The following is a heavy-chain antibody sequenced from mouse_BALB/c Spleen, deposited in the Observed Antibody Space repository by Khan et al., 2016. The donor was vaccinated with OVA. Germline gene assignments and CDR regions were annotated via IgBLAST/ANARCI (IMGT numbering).Heavy chain of an antibody. V-gene: IGHV3-2*02. CDR2: INYSGNT. CDR1: GYSITSEYA. D-gene: IGHD2-4*01. Sequence: EVQLQESGPGLVKPSQSLSLTCTVTGYSITSEYAWNWIRHFPGNKLEWMGYINYSGNTRYNPSLKSRISITRDPSKNQFFLQLNSVTTEDTATYYCTRKDYYDYDPFPYWGQGTLVTVSA. J-gene: IGHJ3*01. CDR3: TRKDYYDYDPFPY.